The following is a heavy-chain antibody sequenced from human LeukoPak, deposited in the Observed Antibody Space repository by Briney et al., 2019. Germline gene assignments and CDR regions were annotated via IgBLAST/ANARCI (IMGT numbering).Heavy chain of an antibody. CDR2: ISSSGSTI. D-gene: IGHD2-15*01. V-gene: IGHV3-48*03. CDR3: AVVVVVAAHQVY. J-gene: IGHJ4*02. Sequence: PGGSLRLSCAASGFTFSSYEMNWVRQAPGKGLEWVSYISSSGSTIYYADSVKGRFTISRDNAKNSLYLQMNSLRAEDTAVYCCAVVVVVAAHQVYWGQGTLVTVSS. CDR1: GFTFSSYE.